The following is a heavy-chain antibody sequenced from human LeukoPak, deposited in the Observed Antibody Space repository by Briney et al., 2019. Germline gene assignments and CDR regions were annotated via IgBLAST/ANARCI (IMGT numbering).Heavy chain of an antibody. CDR2: ISSSSSSI. V-gene: IGHV3-48*01. CDR1: GFRFNNYA. CDR3: ARAPGYCSSTSCRDYYYYYYMDV. Sequence: GGSLTLSCAPSGFRFNNYAMSWVRQAPGEGLEWVSYISSSSSSIYYADSVKGRFIISRDNSKNTLYLQMNSLRAEDTAVYYCARAPGYCSSTSCRDYYYYYYMDVWGKGTTVTVSS. D-gene: IGHD2-2*01. J-gene: IGHJ6*03.